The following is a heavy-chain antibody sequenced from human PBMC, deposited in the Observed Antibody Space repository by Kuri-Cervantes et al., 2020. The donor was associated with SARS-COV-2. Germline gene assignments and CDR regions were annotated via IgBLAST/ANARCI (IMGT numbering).Heavy chain of an antibody. Sequence: SETLSLTCTVSGYSISSGYYWGWIRQPPGKGLEWIGSIYHSGSTYYNPSLKSLVTISVDTSKNQFSLKLRSVTAADTAVYYWARRTVGHFDLWGRGTLVTVSS. CDR3: ARRTVGHFDL. CDR2: IYHSGST. D-gene: IGHD3-16*01. J-gene: IGHJ2*01. CDR1: GYSISSGYY. V-gene: IGHV4-38-2*02.